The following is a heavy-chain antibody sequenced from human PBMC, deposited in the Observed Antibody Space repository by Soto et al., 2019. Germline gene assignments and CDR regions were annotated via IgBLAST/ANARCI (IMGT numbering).Heavy chain of an antibody. V-gene: IGHV3-23*01. CDR3: AKVRDYYDSSGHYYTDAFDI. J-gene: IGHJ3*02. Sequence: VQLLESGGGLVQPGGSLRLSCAASGFTFSNYAMSWVRQGPGKGLEWVSAISGSGDTTYYADSVKGRFTISRDNSKTTLHLQMSSLRAEDTALYYCAKVRDYYDSSGHYYTDAFDIWGQGTMVTVSS. D-gene: IGHD3-22*01. CDR2: ISGSGDTT. CDR1: GFTFSNYA.